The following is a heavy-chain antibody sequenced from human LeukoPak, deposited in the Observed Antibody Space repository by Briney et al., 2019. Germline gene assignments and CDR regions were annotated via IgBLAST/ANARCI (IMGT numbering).Heavy chain of an antibody. CDR1: GFTFSSYA. CDR3: ARLYYDILTGSDGYGMDV. J-gene: IGHJ6*02. D-gene: IGHD3-9*01. CDR2: ISYDGSNK. V-gene: IGHV3-30-3*01. Sequence: PGGSLRLSCAASGFTFSSYAMHWVRQAPGKGLEWVAVISYDGSNKYYADSVKGRFTISRDNSKNTLYLQMNSLRAEDTAVYYCARLYYDILTGSDGYGMDVWGQGTRSPSP.